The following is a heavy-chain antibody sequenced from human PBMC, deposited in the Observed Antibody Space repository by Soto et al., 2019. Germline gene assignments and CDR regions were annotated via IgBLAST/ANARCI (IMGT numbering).Heavy chain of an antibody. J-gene: IGHJ4*02. CDR1: GGIFTSHT. V-gene: IGHV1-69*02. CDR3: AKSYGSGSRPFDY. CDR2: IIPILGMS. Sequence: QVQLVQSGAEVKKPGSSVSVSCKASGGIFTSHTISWVRQAPGQGLEWVGRIIPILGMSNYAQKFQGRVSIIADKSTSTAYMELSSLRSDDTAVYYCAKSYGSGSRPFDYWDQGTLVTVSS. D-gene: IGHD3-10*01.